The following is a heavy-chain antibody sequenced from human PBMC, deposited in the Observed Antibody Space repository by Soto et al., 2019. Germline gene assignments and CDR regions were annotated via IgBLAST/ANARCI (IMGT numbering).Heavy chain of an antibody. CDR3: AIRIFGVEY. CDR1: GFTFSAYA. V-gene: IGHV3-23*01. Sequence: EVQLLESGGGWVQPGGSLRLSCAASGFTFSAYAMSWVRQAPGKGLEWVSAISGTSPSTYYADSVQGRFTIARDSSRKTLFLQMNTVRAEDTALYFCAIRIFGVEYWGQGTQVTVS. J-gene: IGHJ4*02. CDR2: ISGTSPST. D-gene: IGHD3-3*01.